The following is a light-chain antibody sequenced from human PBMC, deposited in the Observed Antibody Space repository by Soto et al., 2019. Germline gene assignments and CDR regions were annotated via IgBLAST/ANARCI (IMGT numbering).Light chain of an antibody. Sequence: EIVMTQCPATLSVSPGERATLSCRASQSVSSKLAWYQQKFGQAPRLLIYYTSNRATGIPARFSGSGAGTDFTLTINSLAPEDFAVYYCQQYDYSPRTFGQGTKVDIK. CDR1: QSVSSK. CDR3: QQYDYSPRT. V-gene: IGKV3D-15*01. J-gene: IGKJ1*01. CDR2: YTS.